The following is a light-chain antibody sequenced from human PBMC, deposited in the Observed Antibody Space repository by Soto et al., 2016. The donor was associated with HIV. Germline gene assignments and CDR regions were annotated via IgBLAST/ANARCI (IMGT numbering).Light chain of an antibody. CDR3: QAWDSGRV. J-gene: IGLJ3*02. CDR1: KLGDKY. Sequence: SYELTQPPSVSVSPGQTASITCSGDKLGDKYVCWYQQKPGQSPVLVIYEDKKGPSGIPERFSGSNSGNTATLTISGTQTMDEADYYCQAWDSGRVFGGGTKLTVL. V-gene: IGLV3-1*01. CDR2: EDK.